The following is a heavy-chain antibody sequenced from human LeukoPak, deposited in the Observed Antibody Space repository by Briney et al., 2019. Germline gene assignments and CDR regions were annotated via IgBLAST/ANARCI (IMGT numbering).Heavy chain of an antibody. J-gene: IGHJ4*02. Sequence: GASVKVSCKASGYTFTSYYMHWVRQAPGQGLEWMGWISAYSGNTNYAQKLQGRVTMTTDTSTSTAYMELRSLRSDDTAVYYCARGFYGDYGGYWGQGTLVTVSS. CDR3: ARGFYGDYGGY. CDR1: GYTFTSYY. V-gene: IGHV1-18*04. D-gene: IGHD4-17*01. CDR2: ISAYSGNT.